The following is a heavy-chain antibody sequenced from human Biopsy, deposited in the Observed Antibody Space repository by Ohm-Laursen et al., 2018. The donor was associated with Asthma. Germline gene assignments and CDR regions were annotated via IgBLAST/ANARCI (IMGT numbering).Heavy chain of an antibody. Sequence: GSLRLSCAASGFTFGDYWMSWVRQAPGKGLEWVANIKKDGSEKYYVDSVKGRFTISRDNAKNTLYLQMNSLRAEDTAVYYCAKARIHHFYDSSGCYQHDWGQGTLVTVSS. CDR3: AKARIHHFYDSSGCYQHD. CDR1: GFTFGDYW. J-gene: IGHJ4*02. D-gene: IGHD3-22*01. V-gene: IGHV3-7*01. CDR2: IKKDGSEK.